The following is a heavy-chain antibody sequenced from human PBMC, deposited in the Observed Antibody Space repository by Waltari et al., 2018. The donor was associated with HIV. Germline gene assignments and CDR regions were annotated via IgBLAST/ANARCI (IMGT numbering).Heavy chain of an antibody. Sequence: EVPLVESGGGLVQPGGSLRLSRAGSGFTSSNYEMTWVCQAPGKGLEWISYISAGGTKYYADSVKGRFSISRDNAKNSLYLQMNSLRAEDTAVYYCAKAVGDTSGRYWGGDVWGQGTTVTVSS. J-gene: IGHJ6*02. CDR3: AKAVGDTSGRYWGGDV. V-gene: IGHV3-48*03. CDR1: GFTSSNYE. D-gene: IGHD6-19*01. CDR2: ISAGGTK.